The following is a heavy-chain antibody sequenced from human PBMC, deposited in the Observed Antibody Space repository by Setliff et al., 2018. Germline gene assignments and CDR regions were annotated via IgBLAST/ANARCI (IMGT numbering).Heavy chain of an antibody. V-gene: IGHV3-11*04. CDR2: ISSSGSTI. CDR3: ARDDSGSYEP. J-gene: IGHJ5*02. CDR1: GFVFTNAW. D-gene: IGHD1-26*01. Sequence: PGGSLRLSCSASGFVFTNAWLSWVRQAPGKGLEWVSYISSSGSTIYYADSVKGRFTISRDNAKNSLYLQMNSLRAEDTAVYYCARDDSGSYEPWGQGTLVTVSS.